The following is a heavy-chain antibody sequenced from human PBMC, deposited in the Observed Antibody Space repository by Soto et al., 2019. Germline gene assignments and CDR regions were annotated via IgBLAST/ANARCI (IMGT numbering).Heavy chain of an antibody. J-gene: IGHJ4*02. CDR2: ISYDGSNK. Sequence: GGSLRLSCAASGFTFSSYAMHWVRQAPGKGLEWVAVISYDGSNKYYADSVKGRFTISRDNSKNTLYLQMNSLRAEDTAVYYCARGSRSPSTYFDYWGQGTLVTVSS. CDR3: ARGSRSPSTYFDY. D-gene: IGHD1-26*01. CDR1: GFTFSSYA. V-gene: IGHV3-30*04.